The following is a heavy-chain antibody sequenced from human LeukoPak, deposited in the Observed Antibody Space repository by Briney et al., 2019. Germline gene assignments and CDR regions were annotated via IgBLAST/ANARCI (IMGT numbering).Heavy chain of an antibody. CDR2: IIPIFGTA. D-gene: IGHD3-16*02. CDR3: ARAEYDYVWGSYRYIESHFDY. CDR1: GGTFSSYA. Sequence: SVKVSRKASGGTFSSYAISWVRQAPGQGLEWMGGIIPIFGTANYAQKFQGRVTITADESTSTAYMELSSLRSEDTAVYYCARAEYDYVWGSYRYIESHFDYWGQGTLVTVSS. J-gene: IGHJ4*02. V-gene: IGHV1-69*01.